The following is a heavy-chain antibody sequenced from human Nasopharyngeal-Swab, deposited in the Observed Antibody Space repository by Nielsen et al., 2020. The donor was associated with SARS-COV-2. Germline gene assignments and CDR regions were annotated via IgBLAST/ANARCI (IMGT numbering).Heavy chain of an antibody. CDR1: GFTFSIYA. Sequence: GGSLRLSCAAPGFTFSIYAMTWVRQAPGKGLEWVSVITDSGDSTYYVDSVKGRFTISRDNSKNTLYLQMNSLRADDTALYYCAKDQGYSYGAPDSWGQGTLVTVSS. CDR3: AKDQGYSYGAPDS. D-gene: IGHD5-18*01. J-gene: IGHJ4*02. V-gene: IGHV3-23*01. CDR2: ITDSGDST.